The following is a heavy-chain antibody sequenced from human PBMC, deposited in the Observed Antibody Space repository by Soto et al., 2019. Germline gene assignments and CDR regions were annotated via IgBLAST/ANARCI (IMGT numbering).Heavy chain of an antibody. Sequence: QVQLVESGGGVVQPGRSLRLSCAASGFTFSSYAMHWVRQAPGKGLEWVAVISYDGSNKYYADSVKGRFTISRDNSKNTLYLQXXXXXXXXXXXXXXXXXXXXXXXWDYYYGMDVWGQGTTVTVSS. CDR2: ISYDGSNK. CDR1: GFTFSSYA. V-gene: IGHV3-30-3*01. J-gene: IGHJ6*02. CDR3: XXXXXXXXXWDYYYGMDV.